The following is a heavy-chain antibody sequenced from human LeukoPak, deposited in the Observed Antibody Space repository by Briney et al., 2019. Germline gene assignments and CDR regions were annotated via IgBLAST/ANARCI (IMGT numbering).Heavy chain of an antibody. Sequence: PGRSLRLSCAASGFTFSSYAMHWVRQAPGKGLEWVAVISYDGSNKYYADSVKGRFTISRDNSKNTLYLQMNSLRAEDTAVYYCARDPKWELLTFDYWGQGTLVTVSS. J-gene: IGHJ4*02. D-gene: IGHD1-26*01. V-gene: IGHV3-30-3*01. CDR3: ARDPKWELLTFDY. CDR2: ISYDGSNK. CDR1: GFTFSSYA.